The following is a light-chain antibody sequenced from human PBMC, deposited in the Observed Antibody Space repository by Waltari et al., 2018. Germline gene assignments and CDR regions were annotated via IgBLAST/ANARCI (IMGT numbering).Light chain of an antibody. CDR3: QQYDNLPLT. CDR2: DAS. CDR1: QDISNY. Sequence: DIQMTQSPSSLSASVGDRVTITCQASQDISNYLNWYQQKPGKAHKRLIYDASNLETGVPSRLSGSGSGTDFTFTSSSLQPEDIATYYCQQYDNLPLTFGGGTKVEIK. V-gene: IGKV1-33*01. J-gene: IGKJ4*01.